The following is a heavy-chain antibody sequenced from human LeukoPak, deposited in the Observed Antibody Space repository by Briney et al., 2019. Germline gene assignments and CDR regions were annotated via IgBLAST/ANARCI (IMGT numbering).Heavy chain of an antibody. CDR2: MNPNSGNT. CDR1: GYTFTSYD. J-gene: IGHJ6*02. V-gene: IGHV1-8*01. Sequence: ASVKVSCKASGYTFTSYDIDWVRQATGQGLEWMGWMNPNSGNTGYAQKFQGRVTMTRNTSISTAYMELSSLRSEDTAVYYCARGITMVRGVIIKGYYYYYGMDVWGQGTTVTVSS. CDR3: ARGITMVRGVIIKGYYYYYGMDV. D-gene: IGHD3-10*01.